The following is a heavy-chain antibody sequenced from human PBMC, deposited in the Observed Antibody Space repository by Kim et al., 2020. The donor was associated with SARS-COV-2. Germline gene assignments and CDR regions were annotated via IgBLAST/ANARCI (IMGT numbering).Heavy chain of an antibody. CDR3: AKDSPLWFGELFRD. D-gene: IGHD3-10*01. V-gene: IGHV3-30*18. Sequence: GGSLRLSCAASGFTFSSYGMHWVRQAPGKGLEWVAVISYDGSNKYYADSVKGRFTISRDNSKNTLYLQMNSLRAEDTAVYYCAKDSPLWFGELFRDWGQGTLVTVSS. CDR1: GFTFSSYG. CDR2: ISYDGSNK. J-gene: IGHJ4*02.